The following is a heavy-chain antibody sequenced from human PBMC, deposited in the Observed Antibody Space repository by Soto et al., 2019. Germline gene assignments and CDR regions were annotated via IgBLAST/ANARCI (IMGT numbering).Heavy chain of an antibody. CDR1: GFSLSTSGMC. J-gene: IGHJ6*02. CDR2: IDWDDDK. D-gene: IGHD3-9*01. Sequence: SGPTLVNPTQTLTLTCTFSGFSLSTSGMCVSWIRQPPGKALEWLARIDWDDDKYYSTSLKTRLTISKDTSKNQVVLTMTNMEPVDTATYYCARTQTYYDILSGYLEGYGMDVWGQGTTVTVSS. V-gene: IGHV2-70*11. CDR3: ARTQTYYDILSGYLEGYGMDV.